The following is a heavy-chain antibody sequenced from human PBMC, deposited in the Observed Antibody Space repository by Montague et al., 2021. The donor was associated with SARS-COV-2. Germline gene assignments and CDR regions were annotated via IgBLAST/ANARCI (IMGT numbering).Heavy chain of an antibody. CDR1: GSSVRSYF. V-gene: IGHV4-59*02. J-gene: IGHJ4*01. CDR2: IYDSGST. Sequence: SETLSLTCIVSGSSVRSYFWSWIRQLPGKGLEWIGNIYDSGSTNYNPSLKSRVTISVDTSKNQFSLKLSAVTAADTAVYYCARENTVTTFGGPYYIDSWGQGTLVTVSS. D-gene: IGHD4-17*01. CDR3: ARENTVTTFGGPYYIDS.